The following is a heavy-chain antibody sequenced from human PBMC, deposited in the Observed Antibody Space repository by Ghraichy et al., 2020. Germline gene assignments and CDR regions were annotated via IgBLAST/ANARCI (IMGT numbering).Heavy chain of an antibody. CDR1: GGSLSHYY. CDR2: IYASGST. V-gene: IGHV4-59*01. Sequence: SQTLSLTCTVSGGSLSHYYWSWIRQSPEKGLEWIGYIYASGSTGSNPSLKSRVTISVDTSKNHFSLNLTSVTAADTAVYFCARGEQWRVHNYGMDVWGPGTAVTVAS. D-gene: IGHD6-19*01. CDR3: ARGEQWRVHNYGMDV. J-gene: IGHJ6*02.